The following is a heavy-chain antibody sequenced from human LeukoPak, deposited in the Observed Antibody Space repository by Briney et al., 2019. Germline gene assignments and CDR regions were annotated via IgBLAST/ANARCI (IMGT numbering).Heavy chain of an antibody. J-gene: IGHJ4*02. CDR1: GLTFSNYC. Sequence: PGGSLRLSCVVSGLTFSNYCMTWVRQAPGKGLEWVANIKKDGSEKFYVDSVKGRFTISRDNAKSSLYLQMNSLRAEDTAVYYCARSGIGATEIDYWGQGTLVTVSS. D-gene: IGHD6-13*01. CDR2: IKKDGSEK. V-gene: IGHV3-7*01. CDR3: ARSGIGATEIDY.